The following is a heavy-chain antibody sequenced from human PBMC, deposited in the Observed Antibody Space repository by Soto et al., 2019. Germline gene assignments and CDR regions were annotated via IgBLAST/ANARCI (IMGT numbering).Heavy chain of an antibody. CDR2: IDWDDDK. D-gene: IGHD6-13*01. CDR3: VRIRGQQLSNYYYYYMDV. V-gene: IGHV2-70*11. J-gene: IGHJ6*03. CDR1: GFSLSTSGMC. Sequence: GSGPTLVNPAQTLTLTGTFSGFSLSTSGMCVSWIRQPPGKALEWLARIDWDDDKYYSTSLKTRLTISKDTSKNQVVLTMTNMDPVDTATYYCVRIRGQQLSNYYYYYMDVWGKGTTVTVSS.